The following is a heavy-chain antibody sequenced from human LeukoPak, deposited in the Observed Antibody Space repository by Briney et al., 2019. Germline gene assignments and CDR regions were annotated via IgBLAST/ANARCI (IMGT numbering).Heavy chain of an antibody. CDR1: GFTLSSHG. V-gene: IGHV3-33*06. J-gene: IGHJ5*02. CDR3: AKDLSYGSNWFDP. D-gene: IGHD5-18*01. Sequence: GRSLRLSCAASGFTLSSHGMHWVRQAPGKGLEWVALIWYDGSKKYYADSVKGRFTISRDDSKNTLYLQMNSLRAEDTAMYYCAKDLSYGSNWFDPWGQGTLVTVSS. CDR2: IWYDGSKK.